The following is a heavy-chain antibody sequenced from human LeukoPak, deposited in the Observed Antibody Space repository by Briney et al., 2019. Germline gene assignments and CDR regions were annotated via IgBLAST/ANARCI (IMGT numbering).Heavy chain of an antibody. J-gene: IGHJ4*02. CDR3: ARDCGGDCYSSGLDY. V-gene: IGHV4-39*07. CDR2: IYYSGST. Sequence: SETLSLTCTVSGGSISSSSYYWGWIRQPPGKGLEWIGSIYYSGSTYYNPSLKSRVTISVGTSKNQFSLKLSSVTAADTAVYYCARDCGGDCYSSGLDYWGQGTLVTVSS. D-gene: IGHD2-21*02. CDR1: GGSISSSSYY.